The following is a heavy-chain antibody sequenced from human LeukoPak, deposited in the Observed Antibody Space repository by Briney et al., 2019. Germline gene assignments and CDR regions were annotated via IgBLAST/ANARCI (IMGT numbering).Heavy chain of an antibody. CDR1: GFTFSSYA. V-gene: IGHV3-23*01. CDR3: AKDRAQQLVLDF. J-gene: IGHJ4*02. D-gene: IGHD6-13*01. Sequence: GGSLRLSCAASGFTFSSYAMSWVRQAPGKGLEWVSAIIGSGSSTYYADSVKGRLTISKDNSKNTLFLQMNSLRAEDTAVYYCAKDRAQQLVLDFWGQGTLVTVSS. CDR2: IIGSGSST.